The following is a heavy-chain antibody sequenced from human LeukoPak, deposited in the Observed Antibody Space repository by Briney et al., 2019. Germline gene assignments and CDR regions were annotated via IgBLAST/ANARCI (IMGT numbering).Heavy chain of an antibody. CDR2: IIPILGIA. V-gene: IGHV1-69*02. CDR3: ARGPRGWRGTHNWFDP. D-gene: IGHD3-10*01. CDR1: GGTFSSYT. Sequence: SVKVSCKASGGTFSSYTISWVRQAPGQGLEWMGRIIPILGIANYAQKFQGRVTITADKSTSTAYMELSSLRSEDTAVYYCARGPRGWRGTHNWFDPWGQGTLVTVSS. J-gene: IGHJ5*02.